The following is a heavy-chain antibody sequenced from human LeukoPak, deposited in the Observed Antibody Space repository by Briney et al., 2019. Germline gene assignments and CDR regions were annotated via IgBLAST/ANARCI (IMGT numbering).Heavy chain of an antibody. V-gene: IGHV3-23*01. J-gene: IGHJ4*02. CDR2: ISGSGGST. CDR1: GFTFSSYA. D-gene: IGHD3-9*01. Sequence: GGSLRLSCAASGFTFSSYAMSWVRQAPGKGLEWVSAISGSGGSTYYADSVKGRFTIFRDNSKNTLYLQMNSLRAEDTAVYYCARALRYFDWSHFDYWGQGTLVTVSS. CDR3: ARALRYFDWSHFDY.